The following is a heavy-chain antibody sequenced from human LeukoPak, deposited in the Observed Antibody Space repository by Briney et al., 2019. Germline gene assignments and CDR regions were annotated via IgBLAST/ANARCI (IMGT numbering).Heavy chain of an antibody. CDR3: ARPGAMGYSYGGWSDY. J-gene: IGHJ4*02. CDR1: GYTFTNYY. V-gene: IGHV1-18*04. CDR2: ISACNGNT. Sequence: ASVKVSCKASGYTFTNYYMHWVRQAPGQGLEWMGWISACNGNTNYAQKLQGRVTMTTDTSTSTAYMELRSLRSDDTAVYYCARPGAMGYSYGGWSDYWGQGTLVTVSS. D-gene: IGHD5-18*01.